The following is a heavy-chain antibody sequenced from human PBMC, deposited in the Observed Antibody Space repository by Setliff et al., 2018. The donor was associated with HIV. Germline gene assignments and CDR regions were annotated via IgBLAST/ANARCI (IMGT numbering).Heavy chain of an antibody. J-gene: IGHJ5*02. CDR2: ISAYNGNT. V-gene: IGHV1-18*01. Sequence: GASVKVSCKASGYTFTSYGISWVRQAPGQGLEWMGWISAYNGNTNYAQNFQGRVTMTTDTSTSTVYMELRSLRSEDTAVYYCASSVDNYGDNRWFDPWGQGTLVTVSS. CDR1: GYTFTSYG. D-gene: IGHD4-17*01. CDR3: ASSVDNYGDNRWFDP.